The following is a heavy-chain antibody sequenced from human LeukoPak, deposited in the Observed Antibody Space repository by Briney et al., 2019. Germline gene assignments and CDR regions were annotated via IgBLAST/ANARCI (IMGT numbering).Heavy chain of an antibody. J-gene: IGHJ5*02. Sequence: SVTLSFNCTVSGASICSIFWSWLRPRHGQGLKWIRHIYISGRTNQHTSLKSRVPMSVDTSKNQYSLKLSSVTAADTAVYYCARDPGNYTPGNWFDPWGQGILVTVSS. V-gene: IGHV4-4*07. CDR2: IYISGRT. D-gene: IGHD1-7*01. CDR1: GASICSIF. CDR3: ARDPGNYTPGNWFDP.